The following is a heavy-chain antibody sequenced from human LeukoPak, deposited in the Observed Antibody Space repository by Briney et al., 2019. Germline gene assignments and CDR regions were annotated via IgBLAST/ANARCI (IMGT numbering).Heavy chain of an antibody. D-gene: IGHD1-26*01. CDR1: GGSISSYY. V-gene: IGHV4-59*01. CDR3: ARGARVGYYYYYYMDV. Sequence: SETLSLTCTVSGGSISSYYWSWIRQPPGKGLEWIGYIYYSGSTNYNPSLKSRVTISVDTSKNQFSLKLSSVTAADTAVYYCARGARVGYYYYYYMDVWGKETTVTVSS. J-gene: IGHJ6*03. CDR2: IYYSGST.